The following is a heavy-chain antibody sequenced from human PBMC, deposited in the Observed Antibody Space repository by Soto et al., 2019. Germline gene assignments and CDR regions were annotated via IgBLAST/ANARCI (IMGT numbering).Heavy chain of an antibody. D-gene: IGHD3-22*01. CDR1: GYTFTSYY. CDR3: ARDKERLGERYYDSSGYYLDY. Sequence: ASVKVSCKASGYTFTSYYMPWVRQAPGQGLEWMGIINPSGGSTSYAQKFQGRVTMTRDTSTSTVYMELSSLRSEDTAVYYCARDKERLGERYYDSSGYYLDYWGQGTLVTVSS. CDR2: INPSGGST. V-gene: IGHV1-46*03. J-gene: IGHJ4*02.